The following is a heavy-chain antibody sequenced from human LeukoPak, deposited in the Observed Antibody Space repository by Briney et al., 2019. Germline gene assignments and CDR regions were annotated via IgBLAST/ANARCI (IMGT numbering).Heavy chain of an antibody. D-gene: IGHD1-26*01. Sequence: PSETLSLTCSVSGGSINSNGYYWAWIRQPPGKRPEWIGSIFYSGSTHYSPSPQSRITISADTSKGQFSLKLSSVTAADTAVYYCARQGVGAADFWGQGSLVTVSS. CDR1: GGSINSNGYY. CDR3: ARQGVGAADF. CDR2: IFYSGST. V-gene: IGHV4-39*01. J-gene: IGHJ4*02.